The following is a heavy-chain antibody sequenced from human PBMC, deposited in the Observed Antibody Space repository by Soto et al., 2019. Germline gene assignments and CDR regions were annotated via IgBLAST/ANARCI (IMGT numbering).Heavy chain of an antibody. V-gene: IGHV3-30*18. CDR3: AKDGIVGATEVDY. CDR1: GFTFSSYG. CDR2: ISYDGSNK. J-gene: IGHJ4*02. D-gene: IGHD1-26*01. Sequence: QVQLVESGGGVVQPGRSLGLSCAASGFTFSSYGMHWVRQAPGKGLEWVAVISYDGSNKYYADSVKGRFTISRDNSKNTLYLQMNSLRAEDTAVYYCAKDGIVGATEVDYWGQGTLVTVSS.